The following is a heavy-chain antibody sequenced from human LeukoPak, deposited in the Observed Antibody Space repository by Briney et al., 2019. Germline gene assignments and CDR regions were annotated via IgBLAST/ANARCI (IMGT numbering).Heavy chain of an antibody. CDR3: ARGTGAPNYFDY. V-gene: IGHV1-2*02. D-gene: IGHD7-27*01. CDR1: GHTFTGYY. Sequence: ASVKVSCKASGHTFTGYYIHWVRQAPGQGLEWMAWINPNGGGTNYAQKFQGRVAVTRDSSISTAYMELSGLTSDDTAVFYCARGTGAPNYFDYWGQGTLVTVSS. J-gene: IGHJ4*02. CDR2: INPNGGGT.